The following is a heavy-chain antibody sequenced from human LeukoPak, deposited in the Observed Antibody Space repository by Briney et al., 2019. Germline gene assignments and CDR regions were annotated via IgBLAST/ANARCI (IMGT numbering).Heavy chain of an antibody. Sequence: PGGSLRLSCAASGFTFSSYSMNWVRQPPGKGLEWIGSIYYSGSTYYNPSLKSRVTISVDTSKNQFSLKLSSVTAADTAVYYCARLQMDYYDSSGYYLGYWGQGTLVTVSS. CDR1: GFTFSSYSMN. CDR2: IYYSGST. V-gene: IGHV4-39*01. CDR3: ARLQMDYYDSSGYYLGY. D-gene: IGHD3-22*01. J-gene: IGHJ4*02.